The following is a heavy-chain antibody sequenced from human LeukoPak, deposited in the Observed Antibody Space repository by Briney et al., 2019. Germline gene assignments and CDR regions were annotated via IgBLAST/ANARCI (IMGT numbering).Heavy chain of an antibody. V-gene: IGHV4-34*01. Sequence: SETLSLTCAVYGGSFSGYYWSWIRQPPGKGLEWIGEINHSGSTNYNPSLKSRVTISVDTSKNQFSLKLTSVTAADTAVYYCATGETGSTLGGYWGQGTLVTVSS. CDR3: ATGETGSTLGGY. CDR1: GGSFSGYY. D-gene: IGHD1-1*01. CDR2: INHSGST. J-gene: IGHJ4*02.